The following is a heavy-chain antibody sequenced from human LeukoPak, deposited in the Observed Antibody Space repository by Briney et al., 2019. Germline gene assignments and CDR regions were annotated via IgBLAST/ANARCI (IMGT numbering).Heavy chain of an antibody. CDR3: ASQAYSSSSQEDY. D-gene: IGHD6-6*01. V-gene: IGHV1-69*05. J-gene: IGHJ4*02. CDR1: GGTFSSYA. CDR2: IIPIFGTA. Sequence: ASVKVSCKASGGTFSSYAISWVRQAPGQGLEWMGGIIPIFGTANYAQKFQGRVTITTDESTSTASMEQSSLRSEDTAVYYCASQAYSSSSQEDYWGQGTLVTVSS.